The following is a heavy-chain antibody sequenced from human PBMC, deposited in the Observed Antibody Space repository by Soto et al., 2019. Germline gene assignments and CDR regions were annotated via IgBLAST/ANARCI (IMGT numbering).Heavy chain of an antibody. J-gene: IGHJ6*02. Sequence: ASVKVSCKASGYGFTSYGISWVRQAPGQGLEGMGWISAYNGNTNYAQKLQGRVTMTTDTSTSTAYMELRSLRSDDTAVYYCAREDDYGDPTHYYGMDVWGQGTTVTVSS. CDR2: ISAYNGNT. D-gene: IGHD4-17*01. V-gene: IGHV1-18*01. CDR3: AREDDYGDPTHYYGMDV. CDR1: GYGFTSYG.